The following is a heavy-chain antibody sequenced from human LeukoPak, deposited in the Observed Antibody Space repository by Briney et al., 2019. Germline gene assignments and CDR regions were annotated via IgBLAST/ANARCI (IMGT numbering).Heavy chain of an antibody. CDR3: AKGPGIAVAAFDP. J-gene: IGHJ5*02. Sequence: GGSLRLSCAASGFTFSNAWMSWVRQAPGKGLEWVGRIKSKTDGGTTDYAAPVKGRFTISRDNSKNTLYLQMNSLRAEDTAVYYCAKGPGIAVAAFDPWGQGTLVTVSS. D-gene: IGHD6-19*01. CDR1: GFTFSNAW. CDR2: IKSKTDGGTT. V-gene: IGHV3-15*01.